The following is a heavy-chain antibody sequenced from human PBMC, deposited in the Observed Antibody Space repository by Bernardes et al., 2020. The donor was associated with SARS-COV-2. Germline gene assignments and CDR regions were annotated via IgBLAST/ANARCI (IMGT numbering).Heavy chain of an antibody. Sequence: GGSLRLSCAASGLLVSHNYMSWVRQAPGKGLEWIAVIYNPARIYYADSVRGRFTISRDTSKNMLYLQMNRLRAEDTAVYYCVRGLLGFELDRDYYGMDVWGQGTTVTVSS. CDR1: GLLVSHNY. CDR2: IYNPARI. D-gene: IGHD3-10*01. CDR3: VRGLLGFELDRDYYGMDV. V-gene: IGHV3-53*01. J-gene: IGHJ6*02.